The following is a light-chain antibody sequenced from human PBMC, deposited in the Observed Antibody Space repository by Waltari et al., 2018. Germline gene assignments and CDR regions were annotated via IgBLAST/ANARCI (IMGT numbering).Light chain of an antibody. J-gene: IGLJ1*01. CDR1: TTDVGAYDF. CDR2: DVT. CDR3: SSYTTTNTFV. Sequence: QSAPTQPASVSGSPGQSITISCTGSTTDVGAYDFVAWYQQHPGKAPQLMVFDVTHRPSGISNRFSGSKSGDTASLTISGLQAEDEAYYYCSSYTTTNTFVFGTGTNVTVV. V-gene: IGLV2-14*01.